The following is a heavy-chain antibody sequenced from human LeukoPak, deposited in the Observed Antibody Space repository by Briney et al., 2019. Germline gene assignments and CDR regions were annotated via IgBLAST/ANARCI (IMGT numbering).Heavy chain of an antibody. CDR3: ARSGSSGEDRFLEWLLYDF. CDR1: GYTFTSYV. CDR2: INSYNGNT. D-gene: IGHD3-3*01. V-gene: IGHV1-18*04. J-gene: IGHJ5*01. Sequence: APVKVSCKASGYTFTSYVISWVRQAPGQGLEWMGWINSYNGNTHYAQKIHGRVTMTTDTSTTTAYMELRSLRSDDSALYYCARSGSSGEDRFLEWLLYDFWGQEPWSPSPQ.